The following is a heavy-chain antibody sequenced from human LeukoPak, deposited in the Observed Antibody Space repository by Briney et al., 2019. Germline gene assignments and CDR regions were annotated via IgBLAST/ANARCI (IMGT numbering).Heavy chain of an antibody. J-gene: IGHJ3*02. CDR2: SNDSGGT. D-gene: IGHD6-19*01. CDR1: GGTFSGYY. CDR3: AREVIAVAGAHRPSDAFDI. Sequence: SETLSLTCAVYGGTFSGYYWSWIRQPPGKRLEWVGESNDSGGTNYNPSLKSRVTISADKSKNQFSLKLSSVTAADTAVYYCAREVIAVAGAHRPSDAFDIWGQGTMVTVSS. V-gene: IGHV4-34*01.